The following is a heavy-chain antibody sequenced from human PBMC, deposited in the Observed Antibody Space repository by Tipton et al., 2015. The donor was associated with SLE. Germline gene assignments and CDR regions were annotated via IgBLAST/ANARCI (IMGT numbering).Heavy chain of an antibody. V-gene: IGHV4-34*01. CDR2: INHSGST. D-gene: IGHD5-18*01. CDR3: ARGHTAMVGSLYYYGMDV. CDR1: GGSFSGYY. Sequence: TLSLTCAVYGGSFSGYYWSWIRQPPGKGLEWIGEINHSGSTNYNPSLKSRVTISVDTSKNQFSLKLGSVTAADTAVYYCARGHTAMVGSLYYYGMDVWGQGTTGTVSS. J-gene: IGHJ6*02.